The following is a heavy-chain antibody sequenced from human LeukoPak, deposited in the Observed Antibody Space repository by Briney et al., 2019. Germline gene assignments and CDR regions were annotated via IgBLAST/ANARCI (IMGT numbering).Heavy chain of an antibody. D-gene: IGHD3-22*01. CDR1: GFTFSTYG. J-gene: IGHJ4*02. Sequence: QTGTSLRLSCAASGFTFSTYGMHWVRQAPGKGLEWVAVIWYDGSNKYYADSVTGRFTISRDNSDNTVYLQMNSLRAEDTAVYYCAPHYYDSSGYYPVWGQGTLVTVSS. CDR2: IWYDGSNK. V-gene: IGHV3-33*01. CDR3: APHYYDSSGYYPV.